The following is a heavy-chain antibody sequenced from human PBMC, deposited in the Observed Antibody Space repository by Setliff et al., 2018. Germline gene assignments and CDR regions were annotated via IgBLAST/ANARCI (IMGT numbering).Heavy chain of an antibody. Sequence: GASVKVSCKASGGTFSTYAISWVRQAPGQGLEWMGGIIPIFATANYAQKFQGRVTITADESTSTAYMELSSLRSEGTAVYYCARAPVPSSLGYYYYVMDVWGQGTTVTVSS. CDR3: ARAPVPSSLGYYYYVMDV. CDR2: IIPIFATA. CDR1: GGTFSTYA. V-gene: IGHV1-69*13. D-gene: IGHD3-16*01. J-gene: IGHJ6*02.